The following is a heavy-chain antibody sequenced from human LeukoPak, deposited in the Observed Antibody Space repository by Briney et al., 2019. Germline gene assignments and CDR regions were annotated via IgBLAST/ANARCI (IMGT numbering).Heavy chain of an antibody. Sequence: ASVKVSCKASGCTFSSYAISWVRQAPGQGLEWMGRIIPILGIANYAQKFQGRVTMTTDTSTTTAYMELTSLRSDDTAVYYCSSYDTSGTYPFDIWGQGTMVTASS. CDR2: IIPILGIA. V-gene: IGHV1-69*04. CDR1: GCTFSSYA. D-gene: IGHD3-22*01. J-gene: IGHJ3*02. CDR3: SSYDTSGTYPFDI.